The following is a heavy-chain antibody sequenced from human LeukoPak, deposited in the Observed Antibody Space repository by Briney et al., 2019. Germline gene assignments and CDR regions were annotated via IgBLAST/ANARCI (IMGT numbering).Heavy chain of an antibody. CDR2: IIPIFGTA. V-gene: IGHV1-69*13. D-gene: IGHD3-16*02. CDR3: TVYGWGSYRLDPFQHYFDY. Sequence: ASVTVSCKASGGTFSSYAISWVRQAPGQGLEWMGGIIPIFGTANYAQKFQGRVTITADESTSTDYLELSRLRSEDTAVYYCTVYGWGSYRLDPFQHYFDYWGQGTLVTVSS. J-gene: IGHJ4*02. CDR1: GGTFSSYA.